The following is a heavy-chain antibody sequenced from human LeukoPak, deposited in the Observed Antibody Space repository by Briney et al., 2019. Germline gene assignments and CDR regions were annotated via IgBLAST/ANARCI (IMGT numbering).Heavy chain of an antibody. D-gene: IGHD3-3*01. J-gene: IGHJ3*02. CDR3: ARDRYYDFWSGYSYDAFDI. CDR1: GFTFSSYE. CDR2: ISSSGSTI. V-gene: IGHV3-48*03. Sequence: GGSLRLSCAASGFTFSSYEMNRVRQAPGKGLEWVSYISSSGSTIYYADSVKGRFTISRDNAKNSLYLQMNSLRAEDTAVYYCARDRYYDFWSGYSYDAFDIWGQGTMVTVSS.